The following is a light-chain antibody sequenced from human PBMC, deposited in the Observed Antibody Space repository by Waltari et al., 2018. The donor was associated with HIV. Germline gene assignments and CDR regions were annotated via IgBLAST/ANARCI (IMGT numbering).Light chain of an antibody. V-gene: IGLV4-69*01. CDR2: LNSDGSH. CDR1: SEHSNFA. Sequence: QIILTQSPSASASPGASVKLTCTLSSEHSNFAIAWLQQQPEKGPRYLMKLNSDGSHTKGDGIPDRCSGSSSGAERYLSISSRHSDDEADYCCQTWGMGIVVFGGGTKLTVL. CDR3: QTWGMGIVV. J-gene: IGLJ3*02.